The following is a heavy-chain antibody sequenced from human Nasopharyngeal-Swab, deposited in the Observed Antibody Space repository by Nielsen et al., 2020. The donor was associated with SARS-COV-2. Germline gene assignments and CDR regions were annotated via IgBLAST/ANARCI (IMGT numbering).Heavy chain of an antibody. D-gene: IGHD6-6*01. Sequence: SETLSLTCTVSGGSISSYYWSWIRQPPGKGLEWIGYIYYSGSTNYNPSLKSRVTISVDTSKNQFSLKLSSVTAADTAVYYCARGYRRTARPPGGYFDYWGQGTLVTVSS. J-gene: IGHJ4*02. V-gene: IGHV4-59*01. CDR1: GGSISSYY. CDR2: IYYSGST. CDR3: ARGYRRTARPPGGYFDY.